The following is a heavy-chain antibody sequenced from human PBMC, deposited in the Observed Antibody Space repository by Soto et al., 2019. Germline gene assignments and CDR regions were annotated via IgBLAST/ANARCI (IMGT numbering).Heavy chain of an antibody. Sequence: QDQLVQSGVEMKKPGASVKVSCKASGYSFTNYGITWVRQAPGQGFEWMAWISAYNGNTNYAQKFQGRVTMTTDASTSTAYLELRSLRSDDTAVYYCARDRGVAPPVAGNTHYYYYLDVWGKGTTVTVSS. V-gene: IGHV1-18*01. CDR1: GYSFTNYG. J-gene: IGHJ6*03. D-gene: IGHD6-19*01. CDR3: ARDRGVAPPVAGNTHYYYYLDV. CDR2: ISAYNGNT.